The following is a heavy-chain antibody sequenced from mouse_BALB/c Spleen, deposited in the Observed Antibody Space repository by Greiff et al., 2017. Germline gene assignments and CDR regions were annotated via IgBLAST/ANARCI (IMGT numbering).Heavy chain of an antibody. CDR2: IDPSDSET. Sequence: VQLKESGPQLVRPGASVKISCKASGYSFTSYWMHWVKQRPGQGLEWIGMIDPSDSETRLNQKFKDKATLTVDKSSSTAYMQLSSPTSEDSAVYYCARSGQLGPSWFAYWGQGTLVTVSA. CDR3: ARSGQLGPSWFAY. CDR1: GYSFTSYW. V-gene: IGHV1S126*01. D-gene: IGHD3-1*01. J-gene: IGHJ3*01.